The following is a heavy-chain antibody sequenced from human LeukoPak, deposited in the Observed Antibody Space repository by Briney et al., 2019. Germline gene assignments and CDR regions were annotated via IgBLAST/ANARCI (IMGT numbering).Heavy chain of an antibody. V-gene: IGHV3-23*01. Sequence: GGSLRLSCAASGFTFCSYAMSWVRQAPGKGLEWVSVISGSGGTTHYADSVKGRFTISRDNSKNTLYLQMNSLRAEDTAVYYCAKAMGIAARKSTVDYWGQGTLVTVSS. CDR2: ISGSGGTT. CDR1: GFTFCSYA. CDR3: AKAMGIAARKSTVDY. J-gene: IGHJ4*02. D-gene: IGHD6-6*01.